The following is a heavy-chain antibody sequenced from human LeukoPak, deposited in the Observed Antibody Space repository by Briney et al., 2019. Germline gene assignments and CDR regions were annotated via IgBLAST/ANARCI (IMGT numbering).Heavy chain of an antibody. D-gene: IGHD1-26*01. CDR2: ISSGGST. CDR3: GSRSGSDFYDY. CDR1: GFTFNNYA. Sequence: GGSLRLSCAASGFTFNNYAMSWVRQTPGKGLERVPAISSGGSTYYADSVKGRFTISRDSSKNTVYLQMNSLRADDTVIYYCGSRSGSDFYDYWGQGTLVTVSS. V-gene: IGHV3-23*01. J-gene: IGHJ4*02.